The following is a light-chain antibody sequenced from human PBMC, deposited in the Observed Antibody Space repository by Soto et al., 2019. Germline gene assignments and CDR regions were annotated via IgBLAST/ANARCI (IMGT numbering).Light chain of an antibody. V-gene: IGKV1-12*01. J-gene: IGKJ4*01. CDR1: QDISNW. Sequence: DIQMTQSPSFVSASVGDTVTITCRASQDISNWLAWYQQKPGKAPTFLIFAASNLHSGVPSRFSGSGSGTDFTLTISSLQAEDFASYYCQQADPFPLTFGGGTKVEIK. CDR2: AAS. CDR3: QQADPFPLT.